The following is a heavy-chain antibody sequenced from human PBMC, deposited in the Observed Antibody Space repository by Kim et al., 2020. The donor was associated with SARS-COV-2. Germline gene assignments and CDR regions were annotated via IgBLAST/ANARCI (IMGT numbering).Heavy chain of an antibody. J-gene: IGHJ4*02. Sequence: ADSVKGRCTISRDNARDSLYLQMDSLRAEDTAVYYCTRDLSTGLPGGFDYWGPGTLVTVSS. CDR3: TRDLSTGLPGGFDY. V-gene: IGHV3-21*01. D-gene: IGHD1-1*01.